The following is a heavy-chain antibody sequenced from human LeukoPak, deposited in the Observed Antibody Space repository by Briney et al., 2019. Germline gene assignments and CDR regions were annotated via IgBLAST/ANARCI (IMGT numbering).Heavy chain of an antibody. J-gene: IGHJ6*03. D-gene: IGHD7-27*01. Sequence: GGSLRLSCAASGFASGFTFSDYAVSWVRQAPGKGPEWVASVNGRGATTYYADSVRGRVTISRQNSKTTLYLKMISLGADDTAIYFCAKAPATGEGYYFYYMDVWGKGTTVTVSS. CDR1: GFTFSDYA. V-gene: IGHV3-23*01. CDR3: AKAPATGEGYYFYYMDV. CDR2: VNGRGATT.